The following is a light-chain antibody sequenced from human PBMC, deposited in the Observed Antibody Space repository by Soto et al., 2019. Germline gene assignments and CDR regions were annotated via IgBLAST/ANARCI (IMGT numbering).Light chain of an antibody. Sequence: QSVLTQPASVSGSPGQSITISCTGSGRGIGAYDYVSWYQQHPGKAPKLIIYGVKNRPSGVSNRFSASKSAFTASLTISGLQTEDEADYYCSSYTTSYFYVFGPGTKLTVL. V-gene: IGLV2-14*01. CDR1: GRGIGAYDY. J-gene: IGLJ1*01. CDR3: SSYTTSYFYV. CDR2: GVK.